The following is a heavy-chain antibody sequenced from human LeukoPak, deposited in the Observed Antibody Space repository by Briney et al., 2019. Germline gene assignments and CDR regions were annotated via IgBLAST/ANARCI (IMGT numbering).Heavy chain of an antibody. D-gene: IGHD1-26*01. Sequence: SETLSLTCTVSGGSISSYYWNWLRQPPGKGLEWLGYIYYSGITNYNPSLKSRVTISVDTSKNQFSLKLSSVTAADTAVYYCARAGRWEGRPHAFDIWGQGTMVTVSS. CDR1: GGSISSYY. V-gene: IGHV4-59*01. CDR2: IYYSGIT. CDR3: ARAGRWEGRPHAFDI. J-gene: IGHJ3*02.